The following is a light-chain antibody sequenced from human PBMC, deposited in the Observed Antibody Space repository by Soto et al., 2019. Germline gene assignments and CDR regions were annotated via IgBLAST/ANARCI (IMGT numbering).Light chain of an antibody. CDR3: TSWTTSTTMI. CDR2: DVN. V-gene: IGLV2-14*03. J-gene: IGLJ2*01. Sequence: QSALTQPASVSGSPGQSITISCTGTSTDIGAYNFVSWYQQHPAKAPKLMLYDVNIRPSGVSNRFSGSKSGNTASLTISGLQAEDEADYCCTSWTTSTTMIFGGGTQLTVL. CDR1: STDIGAYNF.